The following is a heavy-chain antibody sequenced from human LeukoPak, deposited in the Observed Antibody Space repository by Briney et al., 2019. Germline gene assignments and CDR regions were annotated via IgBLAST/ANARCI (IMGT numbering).Heavy chain of an antibody. CDR2: IYYSGST. J-gene: IGHJ4*02. CDR1: GGSISSYY. D-gene: IGHD1-1*01. CDR3: ATGNNTVADY. Sequence: SETLSLTCTVSGGSISSYYWSWIRQPPGKGLEWIGYIYYSGSTNYNPSLKSRVTISVDTSKNQFSLKVTSVTAADTAVYYCATGNNTVADYWGQGTLVTVSS. V-gene: IGHV4-59*12.